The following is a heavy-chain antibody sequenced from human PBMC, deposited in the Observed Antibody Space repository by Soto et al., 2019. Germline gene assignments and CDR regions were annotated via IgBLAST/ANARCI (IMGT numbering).Heavy chain of an antibody. Sequence: GGSLRLSCAASGFTVSSNYMSWVRQAPGKGLEWVSVIYSGGSTYYADTVKGRLTISRDNSKNTLYLQMNSLRAEDTAVYYCAGTVTENYYYYYGMDVWGQGATVTVSS. CDR1: GFTVSSNY. D-gene: IGHD4-4*01. J-gene: IGHJ6*02. CDR3: AGTVTENYYYYYGMDV. CDR2: IYSGGST. V-gene: IGHV3-53*01.